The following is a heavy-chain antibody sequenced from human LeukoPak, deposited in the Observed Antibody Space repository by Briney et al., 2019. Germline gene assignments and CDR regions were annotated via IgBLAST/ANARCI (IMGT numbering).Heavy chain of an antibody. Sequence: ASVKVSCKASGYTFTGYYVHWVRQAPGQGLEWMGWINPNSGGTDSAQKFQGRVTMTWDSSITTAYMELSRLRSDDTAVYYCARGGAILTGYYLDEAFDIWGQGTMVTVSS. CDR2: INPNSGGT. D-gene: IGHD3-9*01. CDR3: ARGGAILTGYYLDEAFDI. V-gene: IGHV1-2*02. CDR1: GYTFTGYY. J-gene: IGHJ3*02.